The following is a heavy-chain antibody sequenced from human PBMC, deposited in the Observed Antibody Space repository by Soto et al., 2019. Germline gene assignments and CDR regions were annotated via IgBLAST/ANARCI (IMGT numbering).Heavy chain of an antibody. V-gene: IGHV1-69*12. J-gene: IGHJ6*02. CDR1: GGTFSTSA. CDR2: IMPVFATP. D-gene: IGHD3-3*02. Sequence: QVQLVQSGAEVKKPGSSVKVSCKASGGTFSTSAISWVRQAPGQGLEWVGGIMPVFATPDYAQKFQGRVNITADESTTTGYLELTSLRTDDTAVYYCARDKDRQQLGGNYYYILDVWGQGTAITVSS. CDR3: ARDKDRQQLGGNYYYILDV.